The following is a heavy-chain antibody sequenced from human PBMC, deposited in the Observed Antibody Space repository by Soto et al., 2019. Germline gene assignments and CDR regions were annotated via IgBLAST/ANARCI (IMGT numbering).Heavy chain of an antibody. CDR3: EGLRGYAGSSIDY. J-gene: IGHJ4*02. Sequence: SETLSLTCTVSGGSIISGYWSWIRQPPGKGLEWIGYISHSGNTNYNPSVKSRVTLSVDTPKNQFSLRLSSVTTADTAVYYCEGLRGYAGSSIDYWGQGTLVTVSS. CDR1: GGSIISGY. D-gene: IGHD2-15*01. V-gene: IGHV4-59*01. CDR2: ISHSGNT.